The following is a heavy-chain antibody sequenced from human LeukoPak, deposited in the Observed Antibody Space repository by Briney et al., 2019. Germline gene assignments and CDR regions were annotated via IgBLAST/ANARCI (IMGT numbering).Heavy chain of an antibody. CDR3: AREGRGSYYLDY. V-gene: IGHV3-48*03. Sequence: GGSLRLSCAASGFTFSSYEMNWVRQAPGKGLEWVSYISSSGSTIYYADSVKGRFTISRDNAKNSLYLQMNSLRAEDTAVYYCAREGRGSYYLDYWGQGTLVTVSS. J-gene: IGHJ4*02. CDR1: GFTFSSYE. CDR2: ISSSGSTI. D-gene: IGHD1-26*01.